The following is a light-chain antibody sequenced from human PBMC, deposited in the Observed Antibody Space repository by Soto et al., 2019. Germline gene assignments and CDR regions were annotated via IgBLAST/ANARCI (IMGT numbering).Light chain of an antibody. CDR3: QHSYNTPWT. Sequence: DIQMTQSPASLSASVGDRVTITCRASQPISTFLNWYQQSTGKAPRLLIYDASTLHSGVPSRFSGSGSGTHFTRTISSLRPEDVATYYCQHSYNTPWTFGQGTKVEIE. J-gene: IGKJ1*01. V-gene: IGKV1-39*01. CDR1: QPISTF. CDR2: DAS.